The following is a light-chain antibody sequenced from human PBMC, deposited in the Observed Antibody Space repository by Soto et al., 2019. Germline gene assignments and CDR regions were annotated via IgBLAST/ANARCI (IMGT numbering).Light chain of an antibody. J-gene: IGKJ4*01. V-gene: IGKV1-27*01. CDR1: QGISNY. CDR2: AAS. CDR3: PKYNSAPLT. Sequence: DIQMTQSPSSLSASVGDRVTITYRASQGISNYLAWYQQKPGKVPKLLIYAASTLQSGVPSRFSGSGSGTDFTLNISSLQPADVATYSCPKYNSAPLTFGGGTKVEIK.